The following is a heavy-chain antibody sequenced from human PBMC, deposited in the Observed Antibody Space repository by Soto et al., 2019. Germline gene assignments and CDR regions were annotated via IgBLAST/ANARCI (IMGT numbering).Heavy chain of an antibody. CDR2: ISAYNGNT. V-gene: IGHV1-18*01. D-gene: IGHD6-19*01. CDR1: GYTFTSYG. J-gene: IGHJ6*02. CDR3: ARPFGIAVAGRYYYYGMDV. Sequence: GASVKVTCKASGYTFTSYGISWVRQAPGQGLDWMGWISAYNGNTNYAQKLQGRVTMTTDTSTSTAYMELRSLRSDDTAVYYCARPFGIAVAGRYYYYGMDVWGQGTTVTVSS.